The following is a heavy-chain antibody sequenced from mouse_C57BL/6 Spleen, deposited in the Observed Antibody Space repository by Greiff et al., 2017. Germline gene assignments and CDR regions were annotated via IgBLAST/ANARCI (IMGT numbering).Heavy chain of an antibody. J-gene: IGHJ3*01. CDR1: GYTFTDYN. D-gene: IGHD2-4*01. CDR3: ARGVYDYAFAY. V-gene: IGHV1-18*01. Sequence: VQLQQSGPELVKPGASVKIPCKASGYTFTDYNMDWVKQSHGKSLEWIGDINPNNGGTIYNQKFKGKATLTVDKSSSTAYMELRSLTSEDTAVYYCARGVYDYAFAYWGQGTLVTVSA. CDR2: INPNNGGT.